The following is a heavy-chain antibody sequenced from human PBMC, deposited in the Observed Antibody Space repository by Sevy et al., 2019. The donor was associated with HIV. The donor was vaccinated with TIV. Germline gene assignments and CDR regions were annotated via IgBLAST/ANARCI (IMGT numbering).Heavy chain of an antibody. D-gene: IGHD6-13*01. CDR1: GFTFSNFG. Sequence: GGSLRLSCTASGFTFSNFGMHWVRLVPGKGLEWVTFLRSDGSDKYYAASVKGRFTISRDDSKNTLYLQMDSLRAEDTAIYYCAKDLAGPGRRYFDYWGQGTLVTVSS. J-gene: IGHJ4*02. CDR3: AKDLAGPGRRYFDY. CDR2: LRSDGSDK. V-gene: IGHV3-30*02.